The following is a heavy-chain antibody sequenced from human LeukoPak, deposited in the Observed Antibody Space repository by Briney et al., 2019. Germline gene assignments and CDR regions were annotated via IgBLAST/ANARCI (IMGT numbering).Heavy chain of an antibody. J-gene: IGHJ4*02. D-gene: IGHD3-22*01. CDR3: ARQEYYYDSSGYYLI. CDR1: GGSISSSSYY. CDR2: IYYSGST. Sequence: SETLSLTCTVSGGSISSSSYYWGWMRQPPGKGLEWIGSIYYSGSTYYNPSLKSRVTISVDTSKNQFSLKLSSVTAADTAVYYCARQEYYYDSSGYYLIWGQGTLVTVSS. V-gene: IGHV4-39*01.